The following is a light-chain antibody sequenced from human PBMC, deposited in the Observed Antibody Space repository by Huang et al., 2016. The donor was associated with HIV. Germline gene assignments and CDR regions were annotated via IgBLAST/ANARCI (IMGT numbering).Light chain of an antibody. CDR1: QDISNY. J-gene: IGKJ5*01. CDR3: QQYDNRPPIT. CDR2: DAS. Sequence: DIQMTQSPSSLSASVGDSVTITCQASQDISNYLNWYQQKPGKAPKLLIYDASNCETGVPLRFSGSGSGTDCTFSISSLQPEDIATYYCQQYDNRPPITFGQGTRLEIK. V-gene: IGKV1-33*01.